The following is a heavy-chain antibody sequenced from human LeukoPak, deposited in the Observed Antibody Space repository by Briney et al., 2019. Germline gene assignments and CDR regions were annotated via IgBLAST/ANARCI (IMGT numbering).Heavy chain of an antibody. CDR3: TRDRGAYNLYDY. Sequence: GGSLRLSCTASGFTFGDYAMSWIRQAPGKGLEWVGFIRSKAYGETADYAASVKGRFTISRDDSKTIAYLQMNSLKTEDTAVYHCTRDRGAYNLYDYWGQGSLVTVSS. J-gene: IGHJ4*02. D-gene: IGHD1-1*01. CDR1: GFTFGDYA. V-gene: IGHV3-49*03. CDR2: IRSKAYGETA.